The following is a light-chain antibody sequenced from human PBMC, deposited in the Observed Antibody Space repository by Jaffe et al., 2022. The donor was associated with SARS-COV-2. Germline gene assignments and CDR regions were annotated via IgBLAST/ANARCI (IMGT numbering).Light chain of an antibody. CDR1: QDISNY. Sequence: DIQMTQSPSSLSASVGDRVTITCRASQDISNYLAWYQQKPGKVPELLISAASTLQSGVPSRFSGSGSGTDFTLTISSLQPEDVATYYCQKYNSAPETFGPGTKVDIK. V-gene: IGKV1-27*01. J-gene: IGKJ3*01. CDR2: AAS. CDR3: QKYNSAPET.